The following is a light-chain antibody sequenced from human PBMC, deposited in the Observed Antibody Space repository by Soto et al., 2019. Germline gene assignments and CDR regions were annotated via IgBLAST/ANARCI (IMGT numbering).Light chain of an antibody. Sequence: QSALTQPASVSGSPGQSITISCTGTSLDVGVYNYFSWHQQHPGKAPKVIITEVSNRTSGVSKHFHGSQSGNTASLTIFGIQAEAESEYYCSSYLSRSTFVVFVGGTKLTVL. V-gene: IGLV2-14*01. CDR1: SLDVGVYNY. J-gene: IGLJ2*01. CDR3: SSYLSRSTFVV. CDR2: EVS.